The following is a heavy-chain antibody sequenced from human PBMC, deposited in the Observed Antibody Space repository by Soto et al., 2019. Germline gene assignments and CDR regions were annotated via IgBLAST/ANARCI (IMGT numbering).Heavy chain of an antibody. CDR2: ISSSSSTI. CDR3: ARDPAAGYFDY. D-gene: IGHD6-13*01. Sequence: GGSLRLSCAASGFTFSSYAMNWVRQAPGKGLEWVSYISSSSSTIYYADSVKGRFTISRDNAKNSLYLQMNSLRAEDTAVYYCARDPAAGYFDYWGQGTLVTVSS. CDR1: GFTFSSYA. V-gene: IGHV3-48*01. J-gene: IGHJ4*02.